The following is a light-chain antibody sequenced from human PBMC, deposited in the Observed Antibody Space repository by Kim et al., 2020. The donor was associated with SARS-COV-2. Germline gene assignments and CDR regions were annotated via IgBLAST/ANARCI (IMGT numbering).Light chain of an antibody. V-gene: IGKV2-30*02. CDR3: VHGRHWPMYT. J-gene: IGKJ2*01. CDR2: HVS. CDR1: QSLVHSDGNTY. Sequence: PASMSCRSSQSLVHSDGNTYLNWFLQRPGQSPRRLIYHVSNRDSGVPDRFSGSGSGTEFTLKISRVEAEDVGVYYCVHGRHWPMYTFGQGTKLEI.